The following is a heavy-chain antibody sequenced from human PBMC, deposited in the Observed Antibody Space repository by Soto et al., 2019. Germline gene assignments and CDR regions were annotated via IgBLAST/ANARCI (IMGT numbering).Heavy chain of an antibody. Sequence: EVQLLASGGGLVQPGGSLRLSCAASGFSFSAFAMSWVRQAPGRGLEWVSALSDNGGTTHYADSVKGRFTISRDNSKDTLYLQLNSLRVDDTAVYYCAKDMGEYIWGNYRTNWFDPWGQGTLVTVSS. D-gene: IGHD3-16*02. V-gene: IGHV3-23*01. CDR1: GFSFSAFA. CDR2: LSDNGGTT. CDR3: AKDMGEYIWGNYRTNWFDP. J-gene: IGHJ5*02.